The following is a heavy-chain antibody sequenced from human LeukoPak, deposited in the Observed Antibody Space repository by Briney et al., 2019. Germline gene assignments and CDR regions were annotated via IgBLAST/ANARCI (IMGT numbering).Heavy chain of an antibody. J-gene: IGHJ4*02. CDR1: GFTFSNYA. Sequence: PGGSLRLSCAASGFTFSNYAMHWVRQAPGKGLEWVAVISYDGSNKYYPDSVKGRFTISRDNSKNTLYLQMNSLRAEDTAVYYCARGGGLQVQRCIDYWGQGTLVTVSS. D-gene: IGHD1-1*01. V-gene: IGHV3-30*04. CDR2: ISYDGSNK. CDR3: ARGGGLQVQRCIDY.